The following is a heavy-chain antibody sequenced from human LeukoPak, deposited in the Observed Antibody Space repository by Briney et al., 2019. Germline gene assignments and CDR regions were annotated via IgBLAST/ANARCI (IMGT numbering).Heavy chain of an antibody. D-gene: IGHD6-19*01. CDR2: IYYSGST. CDR3: ARGPGYSSGWQPFEAYYYYYYGMDV. Sequence: SETLSLTCTVSGGSISSYYWGWIRQPPGKGLEWIGYIYYSGSTNYNPSLKSRVTISVDTSKNQFSLKLSSVTAADMAVYYCARGPGYSSGWQPFEAYYYYYYGMDVWGQGTTVTVSS. J-gene: IGHJ6*02. V-gene: IGHV4-59*01. CDR1: GGSISSYY.